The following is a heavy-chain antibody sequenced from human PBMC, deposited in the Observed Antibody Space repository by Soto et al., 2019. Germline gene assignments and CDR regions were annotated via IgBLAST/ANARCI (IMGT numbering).Heavy chain of an antibody. CDR3: AVDVVGTGSY. CDR1: GFTFSDHN. D-gene: IGHD2-15*01. V-gene: IGHV3-72*01. Sequence: EVQLVDSGGGLVQPGGSLRLSCAASGFTFSDHNVDWVRQAPGKGLEWVGRTRKKAEGYTTEYAASVKGRFTLPRDESKNSLDLQMNSLKIEDTAVYYCAVDVVGTGSYWGQGTLVTVSS. J-gene: IGHJ4*02. CDR2: TRKKAEGYTT.